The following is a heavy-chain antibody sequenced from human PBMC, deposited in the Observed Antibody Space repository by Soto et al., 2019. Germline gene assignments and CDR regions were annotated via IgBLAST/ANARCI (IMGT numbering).Heavy chain of an antibody. Sequence: ASVKVSCKASGYTFSNFAMHWVRQAPGQRLEWMGWINPGNGNTKYSQTFQGRVTSTRDTSASTAYMELSSLRSEDTAVYYCARAVARGVKTIYNHNGLDVWGQGTTVTVSS. J-gene: IGHJ6*02. V-gene: IGHV1-3*01. CDR1: GYTFSNFA. CDR3: ARAVARGVKTIYNHNGLDV. D-gene: IGHD3-10*01. CDR2: INPGNGNT.